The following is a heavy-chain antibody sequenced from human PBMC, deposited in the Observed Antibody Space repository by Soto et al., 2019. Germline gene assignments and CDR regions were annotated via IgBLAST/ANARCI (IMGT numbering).Heavy chain of an antibody. CDR3: ARPYDPWSSTYLLDV. CDR1: GFTFSTHA. Sequence: QEQLVESGGGVAQPGRSLRLSCAASGFTFSTHAMHWARQAPGKGLEWVAVTSNDGTKKYYADSVNGRFTISRDNSKNTLYLEMNSLRVEDTAVYYCARPYDPWSSTYLLDVWGQGTTVTVSS. CDR2: TSNDGTKK. V-gene: IGHV3-30-3*01. D-gene: IGHD3-3*01. J-gene: IGHJ6*02.